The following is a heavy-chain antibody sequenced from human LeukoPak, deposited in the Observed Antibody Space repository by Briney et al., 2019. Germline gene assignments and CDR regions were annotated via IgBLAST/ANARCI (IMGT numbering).Heavy chain of an antibody. D-gene: IGHD6-13*01. V-gene: IGHV3-15*01. CDR1: GFTFSNAW. Sequence: GGSLRLSCAASGFTFSNAWMSWVRQAPGKGLEWVGRIKSKTDGGTTGYAAPVKGRFTISRDDSKNTLYLQMNSLNTEDTAVYYCTTTYSSPGAFDIWGQGTMVTVSS. CDR2: IKSKTDGGTT. CDR3: TTTYSSPGAFDI. J-gene: IGHJ3*02.